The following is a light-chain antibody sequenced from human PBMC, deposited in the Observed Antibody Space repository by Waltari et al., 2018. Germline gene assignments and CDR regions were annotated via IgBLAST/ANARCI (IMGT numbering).Light chain of an antibody. V-gene: IGKV3-20*01. J-gene: IGKJ1*01. CDR3: QQYAGSPRT. Sequence: EIVLTQSPGTLSLSPGERVTLSCRASQSVSSRFFAWYQQKPAQAPRLLIYATSIRATGISDRFSGSGSGTDFTLTISRLEAEDFAVYYCQQYAGSPRTFGQGTRVEIK. CDR2: ATS. CDR1: QSVSSRF.